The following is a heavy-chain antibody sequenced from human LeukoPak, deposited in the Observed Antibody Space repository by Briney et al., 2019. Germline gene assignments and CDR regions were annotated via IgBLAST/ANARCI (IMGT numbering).Heavy chain of an antibody. J-gene: IGHJ4*02. CDR1: GFTFSSYA. CDR2: IRSNGGST. V-gene: IGHV3-64*01. Sequence: GGSLRLSCAASGFTFSSYAMPWVRQAPGKGLEYVSAIRSNGGSTYYANSVKGRFTISRDNSKNTLYHQMGSLRADDMAVYYGARSWQLWSGYFDYWGQGTLVTVSS. CDR3: ARSWQLWSGYFDY. D-gene: IGHD3-3*01.